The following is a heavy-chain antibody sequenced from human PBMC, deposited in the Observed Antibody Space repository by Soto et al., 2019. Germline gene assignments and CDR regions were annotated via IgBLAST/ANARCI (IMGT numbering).Heavy chain of an antibody. J-gene: IGHJ4*02. CDR2: INHSGIT. Sequence: SETLSLTCAVYGGSFSGYYWSWIRQPPGKGLEWIGEINHSGITNYNPSLKSRVTISVDKSKNQFSLKLSSVTAADTAVYYCSRDPQYWGQGTLVTVSS. V-gene: IGHV4-34*01. CDR3: SRDPQY. CDR1: GGSFSGYY.